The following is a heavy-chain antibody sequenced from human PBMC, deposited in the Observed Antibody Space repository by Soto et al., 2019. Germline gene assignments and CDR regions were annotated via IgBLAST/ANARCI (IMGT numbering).Heavy chain of an antibody. D-gene: IGHD3-22*01. CDR1: GGTFSSYA. V-gene: IGHV1-69*13. J-gene: IGHJ4*02. CDR2: IIPIFGTA. Sequence: ASVKVSCKASGGTFSSYAISWVRQAPGQGLEWMGGIIPIFGTANYAQKFQGRVTITADESTSTAYMELSSLRSEDTAVYYCARSSSGYYDSSGYYCGYWGQGTLVTVS. CDR3: ARSSSGYYDSSGYYCGY.